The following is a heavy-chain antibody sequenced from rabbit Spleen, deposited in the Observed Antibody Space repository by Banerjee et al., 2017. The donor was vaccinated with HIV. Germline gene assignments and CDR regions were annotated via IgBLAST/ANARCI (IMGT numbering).Heavy chain of an antibody. CDR3: ARDAGSGDYIDVYFNL. V-gene: IGHV1S45*01. Sequence: QQQLEESGGDLVKPGGTLTLTCKASGIDFSSYYYMYWVRQAPGKGLEWIACIYAGSSGNTYYASWAKGRFTISKTSSTTVTLQMTSLTAADTATYFCARDAGSGDYIDVYFNLWGPGTLVTVS. J-gene: IGHJ4*01. CDR2: IYAGSSGNT. CDR1: GIDFSSYYY. D-gene: IGHD8-1*01.